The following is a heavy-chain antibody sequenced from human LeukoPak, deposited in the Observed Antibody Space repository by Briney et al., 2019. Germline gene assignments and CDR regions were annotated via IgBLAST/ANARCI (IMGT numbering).Heavy chain of an antibody. D-gene: IGHD2-2*01. CDR1: GGSISSGDYY. J-gene: IGHJ4*02. CDR3: ASGSVDFCSSTSCPVYYFDY. V-gene: IGHV4-30-4*01. CDR2: IYYSGST. Sequence: SETLSLTCTVSGGSISSGDYYWSWIRQPPGKGLEWIGYIYYSGSTYYNPSLKSRVTISVDTSKNQFSPKLSSVTAADTAVYYCASGSVDFCSSTSCPVYYFDYWGQGTLVTVSS.